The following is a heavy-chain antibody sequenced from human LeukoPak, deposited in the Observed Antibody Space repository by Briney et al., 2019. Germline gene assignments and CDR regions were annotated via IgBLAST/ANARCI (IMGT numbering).Heavy chain of an antibody. Sequence: NASETLSLTCAVYGGSLSGYSWSWIRQPPGKGLEWIGEINHSGSTNYNSSLKSRVTISVDTSKNQFSLKLDSVTAADTAVYYCARGQWLDPHWGQGTPVTVSS. D-gene: IGHD6-19*01. J-gene: IGHJ4*02. CDR3: ARGQWLDPH. V-gene: IGHV4-34*01. CDR1: GGSLSGYS. CDR2: INHSGST.